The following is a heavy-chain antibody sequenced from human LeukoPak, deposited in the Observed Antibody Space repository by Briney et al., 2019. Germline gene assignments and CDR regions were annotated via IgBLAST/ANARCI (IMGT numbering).Heavy chain of an antibody. D-gene: IGHD3-3*01. J-gene: IGHJ6*03. CDR1: GFTFRSYS. V-gene: IGHV3-21*01. CDR2: ISSTRNYI. CDR3: ARDPTDLYYYYMDV. Sequence: GGSLRLSCAASGFTFRSYSMNWVRQAPGKGLEWVSSISSTRNYIYYADSVKGRFTISRDNAKNSLYLQMNSLRAEDTAVYYCARDPTDLYYYYMDVWGKGTTATVSS.